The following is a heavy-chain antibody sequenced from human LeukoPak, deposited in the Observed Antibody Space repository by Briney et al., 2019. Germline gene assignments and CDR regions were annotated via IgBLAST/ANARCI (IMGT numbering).Heavy chain of an antibody. Sequence: GRSLRLSCAASGFTFDDYAMHWVRQAPGKGLEWVSGLSWNGGTIGYADSLKGRFSISRDNAKNTLYLQMNSLRPEDTALYYCAKGRPPRPNYGGNSVDYWGQGTLVTVSS. J-gene: IGHJ4*02. CDR3: AKGRPPRPNYGGNSVDY. CDR1: GFTFDDYA. D-gene: IGHD4-23*01. CDR2: LSWNGGTI. V-gene: IGHV3-9*01.